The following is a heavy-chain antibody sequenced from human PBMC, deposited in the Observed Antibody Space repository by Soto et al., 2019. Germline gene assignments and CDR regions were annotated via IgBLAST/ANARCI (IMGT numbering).Heavy chain of an antibody. Sequence: EVQVVDSGGGLVRPGGSLRLSCAGSGLSFRNYSMNWVRQDPGKGLEWVSRISGSDDTTHYRDSVEGRFNVYRDESRNTLYLKMNRLRSEDTATYNCLVRPGDYWDQGTLVTVSS. CDR1: GLSFRNYS. J-gene: IGHJ4*02. V-gene: IGHV3-23*04. CDR2: ISGSDDTT. CDR3: LVRPGDY. D-gene: IGHD2-21*01.